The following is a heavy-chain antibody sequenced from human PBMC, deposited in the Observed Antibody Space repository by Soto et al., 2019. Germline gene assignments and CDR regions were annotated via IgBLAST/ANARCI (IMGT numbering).Heavy chain of an antibody. D-gene: IGHD5-12*01. Sequence: PSQTLSLTCVISGDSASSNTASWNWSRQSPSRGLEWLGRTYFRSKWYNAYAVSVKSRIIINPDTSNNQFSLQLNSVTPEDTAVYFCAKGDNLGPKTGYAFDPWGQGIMVTVSS. V-gene: IGHV6-1*01. CDR3: AKGDNLGPKTGYAFDP. CDR2: TYFRSKWYN. J-gene: IGHJ5*02. CDR1: GDSASSNTAS.